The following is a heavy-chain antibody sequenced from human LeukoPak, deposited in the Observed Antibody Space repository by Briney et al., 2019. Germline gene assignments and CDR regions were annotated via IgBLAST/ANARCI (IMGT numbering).Heavy chain of an antibody. CDR2: ISGGGAGT. J-gene: IGHJ4*02. CDR3: AGSDGLLDI. V-gene: IGHV3-23*01. D-gene: IGHD5-12*01. Sequence: GGSLRLSCAASGLSFGFYAMSWVRQAPGKGLEWVSSISGGGAGTYYADSVRGRFTISRDNSKNTLYLQMNSLRAEGTAVYYCAGSDGLLDIWGQGTLVTVSS. CDR1: GLSFGFYA.